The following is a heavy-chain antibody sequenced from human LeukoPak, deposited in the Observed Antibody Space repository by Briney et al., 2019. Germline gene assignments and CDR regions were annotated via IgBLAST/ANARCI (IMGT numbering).Heavy chain of an antibody. V-gene: IGHV5-51*01. D-gene: IGHD5-18*01. J-gene: IGHJ4*02. CDR2: IYPGDSDT. CDR1: GYSFSTYW. CDR3: ARLMWGYSYGFGY. Sequence: GESLKISCQGSGYSFSTYWITWVRQMPGKGLEWMGIIYPGDSDTRYSPSFQGQVTISADKSISTAYLQWSSLKASDTAMYYCARLMWGYSYGFGYWGQGTLVTVSS.